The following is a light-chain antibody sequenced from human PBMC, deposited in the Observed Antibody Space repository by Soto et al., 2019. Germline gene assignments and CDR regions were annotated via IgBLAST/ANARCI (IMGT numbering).Light chain of an antibody. V-gene: IGKV3-20*01. CDR3: QQYGSSPLT. J-gene: IGKJ4*01. CDR1: QSVRSER. CDR2: DAS. Sequence: EVVLTQSPDTLSLSPGERATLSCRASQSVRSERLAWYQHKRGQAPRLVIFDASSRATGIPERFNGSGSGTDFTLNINRLEPEDFAVYFCQQYGSSPLTFGGGTKVDTK.